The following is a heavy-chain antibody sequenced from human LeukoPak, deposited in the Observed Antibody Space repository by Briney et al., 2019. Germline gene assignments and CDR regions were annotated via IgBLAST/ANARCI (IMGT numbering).Heavy chain of an antibody. CDR3: AKSLIPYYYYYGMDV. J-gene: IGHJ6*02. CDR2: ISGSGGST. V-gene: IGHV3-23*01. CDR1: GFTFSSYA. Sequence: GSLRLSCAASGFTFSSYAMSWVRQAPGKGLEWVSAISGSGGSTYYADSVKGRFTISRDNSKNTLYLQMNSLRAEDTAVYYCAKSLIPYYYYYGMDVWGQGTTVTVSS.